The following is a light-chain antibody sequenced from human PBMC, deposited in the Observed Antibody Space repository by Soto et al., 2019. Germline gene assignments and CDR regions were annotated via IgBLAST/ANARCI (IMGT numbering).Light chain of an antibody. J-gene: IGKJ1*01. V-gene: IGKV3-11*01. CDR2: DAS. CDR3: QHRSNWPWT. Sequence: EIVLTQSPATLSLSPGERATLSCRASQSISSYLAWYQQKPDRAPRLLIYDASNRATGIPARFSGGGSGTDFTLTISSLEPEDFAVYYCQHRSNWPWTFGQGTKVEIK. CDR1: QSISSY.